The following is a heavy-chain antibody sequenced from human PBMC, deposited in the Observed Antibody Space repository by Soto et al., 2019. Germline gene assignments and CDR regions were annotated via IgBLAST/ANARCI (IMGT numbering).Heavy chain of an antibody. CDR1: GYTFTNYD. Sequence: QVQLVQSGAEVKKPGASVKVSCKASGYTFTNYDIHSVRQATGQGLEWMGWMNPDSGNTGQSTQFQGRVTMTRDTSISTAYMEMSSLRSEDTAVYYCARGRFRRTWFDPWGQGTLVTVSS. V-gene: IGHV1-8*01. CDR2: MNPDSGNT. D-gene: IGHD3-16*01. CDR3: ARGRFRRTWFDP. J-gene: IGHJ5*02.